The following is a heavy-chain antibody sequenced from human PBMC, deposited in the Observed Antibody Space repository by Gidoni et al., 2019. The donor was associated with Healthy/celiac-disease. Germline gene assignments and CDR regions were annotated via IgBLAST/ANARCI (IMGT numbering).Heavy chain of an antibody. CDR3: TTDPITMVRGIKGGWFDP. V-gene: IGHV3-15*07. Sequence: EVQLVESGGGLVKPGGSLRLSCEASGFTFSNAWMTWARQAPVQGLELVGRINIKTDGGTTDYAAPVTGRFTISRYDSKNTLYLQMNSLKTEDTAVYYCTTDPITMVRGIKGGWFDPWGQGTLVTVSS. CDR1: GFTFSNAW. CDR2: INIKTDGGTT. J-gene: IGHJ5*02. D-gene: IGHD3-10*01.